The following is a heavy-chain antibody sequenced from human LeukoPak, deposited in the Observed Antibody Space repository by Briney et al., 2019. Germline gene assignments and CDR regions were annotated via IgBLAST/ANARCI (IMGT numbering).Heavy chain of an antibody. D-gene: IGHD3-22*01. CDR1: GFTFNDYG. Sequence: GGSLRLSCAASGFTFNDYGMSWVRQAPGKGLEWVSGISGSGGDTYYADSVKGRFTISRDNSKNTVHLQMNSLRADDTAVYYCAREGHSSGYYNFDYWGQGTLVTVSS. J-gene: IGHJ4*02. V-gene: IGHV3-23*01. CDR3: AREGHSSGYYNFDY. CDR2: ISGSGGDT.